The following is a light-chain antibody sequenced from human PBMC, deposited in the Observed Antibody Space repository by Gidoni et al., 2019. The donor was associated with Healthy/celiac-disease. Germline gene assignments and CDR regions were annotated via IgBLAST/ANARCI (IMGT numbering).Light chain of an antibody. Sequence: EIVMSQSPATLSVSPGERATLYGRASQSVRSNLAWYKQKPGQDPRLLIYGASTRATGNPARFSGSGSGTEFTLTISSLQSEDFAVYYCQQYNNWPRTCXQXTKVEIK. J-gene: IGKJ1*01. CDR3: QQYNNWPRT. CDR1: QSVRSN. V-gene: IGKV3-15*01. CDR2: GAS.